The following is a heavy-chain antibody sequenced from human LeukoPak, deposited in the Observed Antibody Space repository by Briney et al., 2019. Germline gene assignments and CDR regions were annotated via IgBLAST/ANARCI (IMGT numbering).Heavy chain of an antibody. J-gene: IGHJ6*02. Sequence: PGGSLRLSCAASGFSFSGYSINWVRQAPGKGLEWVSSISPSSSYIYYADSVKGRFTISRDNAKNSLYLQMNSLRAEDTAVYYCARDGGYCSSTSCYSSQVAALEKAYYGMDVWGQGTTVTVSS. CDR3: ARDGGYCSSTSCYSSQVAALEKAYYGMDV. D-gene: IGHD2-2*01. V-gene: IGHV3-21*01. CDR1: GFSFSGYS. CDR2: ISPSSSYI.